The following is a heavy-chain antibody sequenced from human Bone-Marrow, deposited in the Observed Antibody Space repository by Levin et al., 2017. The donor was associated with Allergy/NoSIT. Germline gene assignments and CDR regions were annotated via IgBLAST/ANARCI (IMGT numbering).Heavy chain of an antibody. V-gene: IGHV3-30-3*01. J-gene: IGHJ6*02. Sequence: LSLTCAASGFRFTNSHIHWVRQAPGKGLEWVAVISYDGNNKQYADSVKGRFSISRDNSQNTLFLQMNSLRLEDTAVYFCARPVRSYYYDSSGYDSSGYFSYYGMGVWGQGTTVTVSS. CDR1: GFRFTNSH. CDR3: ARPVRSYYYDSSGYDSSGYFSYYGMGV. CDR2: ISYDGNNK. D-gene: IGHD3-22*01.